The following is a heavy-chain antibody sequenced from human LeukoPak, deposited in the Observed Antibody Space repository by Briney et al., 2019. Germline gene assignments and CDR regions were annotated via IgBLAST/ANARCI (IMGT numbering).Heavy chain of an antibody. CDR1: GGSISSYY. J-gene: IGHJ5*02. D-gene: IGHD3-10*01. CDR3: ARGVTMVRGVMDANWFDP. Sequence: SETLSLTCTVSGGSISSYYWSWIRQPPGKGLEWIGYIYYSGSTNYNPSLKSRVTISVDTSKNQFPLKLSSVTAADTAVYYCARGVTMVRGVMDANWFDPWGQGTLVTASS. CDR2: IYYSGST. V-gene: IGHV4-59*01.